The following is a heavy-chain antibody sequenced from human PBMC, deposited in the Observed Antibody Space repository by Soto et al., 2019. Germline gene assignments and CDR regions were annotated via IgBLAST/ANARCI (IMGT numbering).Heavy chain of an antibody. CDR3: ARAHCSGGSCYLLPDF. V-gene: IGHV3-48*01. D-gene: IGHD2-15*01. Sequence: EVQLVESGGGLVQPGGSLRLSCAASGFTFNTYDMNWVRQSTGKGLEWVSYISGSSSAIYYAESVKGRFTISRDNARNSLYLQMNRLRAEETSLYYCARAHCSGGSCYLLPDFWGQGTLVTVSS. J-gene: IGHJ4*02. CDR1: GFTFNTYD. CDR2: ISGSSSAI.